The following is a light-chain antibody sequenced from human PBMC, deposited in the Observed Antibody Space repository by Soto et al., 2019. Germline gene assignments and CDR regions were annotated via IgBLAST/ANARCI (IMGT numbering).Light chain of an antibody. CDR1: QSLLHSNGYNY. J-gene: IGKJ1*01. CDR2: LGS. V-gene: IGKV2-28*01. Sequence: DSVMTQSPLSLPVTPGEPASISCRSSQSLLHSNGYNYLDWYLQKPGQSPQLLIYLGSNRSSGVPDRFSGSGSGTDFTLKISRVEAEDVGVYYCMQALQTPPAFGQGTKV. CDR3: MQALQTPPA.